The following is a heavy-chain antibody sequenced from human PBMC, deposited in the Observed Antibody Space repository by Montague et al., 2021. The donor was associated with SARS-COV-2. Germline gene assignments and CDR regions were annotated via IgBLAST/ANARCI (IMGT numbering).Heavy chain of an antibody. CDR3: ARDEYNPHQNYWYFDL. J-gene: IGHJ2*01. D-gene: IGHD1-1*01. CDR1: GGSISTYY. CDR2: IYYSGST. V-gene: IGHV4-59*12. Sequence: SETLSLTCTVSGGSISTYYWSWIRQPPGKGLEWIGYIYYSGSTNYSPSLKSRVTISVDTSKNQFSLKLSSVTAADTAVYYCARDEYNPHQNYWYFDLWGRGALVTVSS.